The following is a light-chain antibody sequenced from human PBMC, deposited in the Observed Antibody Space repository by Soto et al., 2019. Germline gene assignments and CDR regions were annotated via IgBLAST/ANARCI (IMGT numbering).Light chain of an antibody. Sequence: EIVLTQSRGTLSLSPGERATLSCRASQSVSSTYLAWYQQKPGQAPRLIIYDASSRAPGIPDRFSGSGSGTDFILTISRLEPEDFAVYYCQQHGTSPRTFGQGTKVEIK. CDR3: QQHGTSPRT. J-gene: IGKJ1*01. CDR2: DAS. V-gene: IGKV3-20*01. CDR1: QSVSSTY.